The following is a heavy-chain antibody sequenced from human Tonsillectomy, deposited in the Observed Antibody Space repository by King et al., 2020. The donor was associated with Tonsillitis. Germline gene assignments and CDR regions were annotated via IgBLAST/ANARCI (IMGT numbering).Heavy chain of an antibody. J-gene: IGHJ4*02. V-gene: IGHV4-59*01. Sequence: VQLQESGPGLVKPTETLSLTCAVSGVSISSYYWSWIRQPPGEGLEWIAFISYTGSANYNPSLKSRVTILLESSKNQFSLKLSSVTAADTAVYYCASTHYDILTAYDTYFDYWGPGTLVTVSS. CDR3: ASTHYDILTAYDTYFDY. D-gene: IGHD3-9*01. CDR1: GVSISSYY. CDR2: ISYTGSA.